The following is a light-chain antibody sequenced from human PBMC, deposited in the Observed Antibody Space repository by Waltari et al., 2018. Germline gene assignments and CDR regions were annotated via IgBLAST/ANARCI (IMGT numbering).Light chain of an antibody. J-gene: IGKJ2*01. V-gene: IGKV4-1*01. CDR2: WAS. CDR3: LQYYSAPFT. CDR1: QTIKNY. Sequence: DIVMTQSQDSLAVSLGERATINCKSSQTIKNYLAWYQQKLGQPPKLLSYWASLRESGVPDRFSGSGSGTDFTLTINNLQAEDVAVYYCLQYYSAPFTFGQGTKLEIK.